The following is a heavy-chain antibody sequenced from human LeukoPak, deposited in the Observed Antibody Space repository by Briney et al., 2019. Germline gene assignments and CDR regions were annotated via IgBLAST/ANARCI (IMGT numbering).Heavy chain of an antibody. Sequence: PGGSLRLSCVASGFTFTTYGMSWVRQAPGKGLEWVSTISGSGGGTYYADSVRGWFAISRDNSKNTLYVQMHSLGAEDTAVYYCARHPRYDVDAFDIWGQGTMVTVCS. CDR1: GFTFTTYG. CDR3: ARHPRYDVDAFDI. J-gene: IGHJ3*02. CDR2: ISGSGGGT. D-gene: IGHD3-3*01. V-gene: IGHV3-23*01.